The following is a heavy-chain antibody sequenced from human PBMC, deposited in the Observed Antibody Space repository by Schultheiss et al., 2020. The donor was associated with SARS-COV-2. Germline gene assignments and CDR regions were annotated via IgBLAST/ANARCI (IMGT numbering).Heavy chain of an antibody. D-gene: IGHD1-20*01. V-gene: IGHV3-48*04. CDR1: GLTFTNYG. CDR2: ISSSGSTI. J-gene: IGHJ4*02. CDR3: AREVTGTFDY. Sequence: GGSLRLSCAASGLTFTNYGMSWVRQAPGKGLEWVSYISSSGSTIYYADSVKGRFTISRDNAKNSLYLHMNSLRAGDTAVYYCAREVTGTFDYWGQGTLVTVSS.